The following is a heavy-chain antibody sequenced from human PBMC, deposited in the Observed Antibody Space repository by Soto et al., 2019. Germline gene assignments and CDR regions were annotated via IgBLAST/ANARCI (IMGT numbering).Heavy chain of an antibody. Sequence: SETLSLTCTVSGGSISSYYWSWIRQPPGKGLEWIGYIYYSGTTNYNPSLKSRVTISVDMSKNQFSLKLTSVTAADTAVYYCARGPITIFGVVIRYYYYGMDVWGQGTTVTVSS. CDR3: ARGPITIFGVVIRYYYYGMDV. CDR2: IYYSGTT. V-gene: IGHV4-59*01. CDR1: GGSISSYY. D-gene: IGHD3-3*01. J-gene: IGHJ6*02.